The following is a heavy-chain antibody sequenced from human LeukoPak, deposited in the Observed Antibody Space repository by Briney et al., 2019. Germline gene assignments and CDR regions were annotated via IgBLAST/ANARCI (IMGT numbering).Heavy chain of an antibody. CDR1: GGTIGSYY. CDR2: IYYSRST. D-gene: IGHD6-13*01. J-gene: IGHJ4*02. V-gene: IGHV4-59*01. CDR3: ARVGIAAGGSEFDY. Sequence: PSETLSLTCTVSGGTIGSYYWHWIRQPPGKGLEWIGDIYYSRSTNYNPSLKSRVTISVDASKTQYSLKLSSVTAANAAVYYCARVGIAAGGSEFDYWGQGTLVTVSS.